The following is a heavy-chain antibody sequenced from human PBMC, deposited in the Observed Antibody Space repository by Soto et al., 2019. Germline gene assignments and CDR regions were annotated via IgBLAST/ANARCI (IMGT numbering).Heavy chain of an antibody. D-gene: IGHD3-10*01. CDR2: IYHSGST. CDR1: GGSISSGGYS. Sequence: QLQLQESGSGLVEPSQTLSLTCAVSGGSISSGGYSWSWIRQPPGKGLEWIGYIYHSGSTYYNPSLKSRVNISVDRSKNQFSLKLSSVTAADTAVYYCARERYYYGSGGTDVWGQGTTVTVSS. CDR3: ARERYYYGSGGTDV. J-gene: IGHJ6*02. V-gene: IGHV4-30-2*01.